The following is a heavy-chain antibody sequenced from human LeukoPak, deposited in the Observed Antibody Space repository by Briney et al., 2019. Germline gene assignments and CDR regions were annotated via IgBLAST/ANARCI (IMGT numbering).Heavy chain of an antibody. J-gene: IGHJ4*02. V-gene: IGHV3-30-3*01. CDR3: ARGTVPAASLCSFDY. CDR2: ISYDGSNK. D-gene: IGHD2-2*01. CDR1: GFTFTSFA. Sequence: GGSLRLSCRASGFTFTSFAMTWVRQAPGKGLEWVAVISYDGSNKYYADSVKGRFTISRDNSKNTLYLQMNSLRAEDTAVYYCARGTVPAASLCSFDYWGQGTLVTVSS.